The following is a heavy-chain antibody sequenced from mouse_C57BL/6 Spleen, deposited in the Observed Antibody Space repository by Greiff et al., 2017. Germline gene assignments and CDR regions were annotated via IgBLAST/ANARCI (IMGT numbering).Heavy chain of an antibody. J-gene: IGHJ4*01. CDR2: IRNKANGYTT. Sequence: FLHPGCSLSLSCAASGFTFTDYYMSWVRQPPGKALEWLGFIRNKANGYTTEYSASVKGRFTISRDNSQSILYLQMNALRAEDSATYYCARSGSSYTYYAMDYWGQGTSVTVSS. D-gene: IGHD1-1*01. CDR1: GFTFTDYY. V-gene: IGHV7-3*01. CDR3: ARSGSSYTYYAMDY.